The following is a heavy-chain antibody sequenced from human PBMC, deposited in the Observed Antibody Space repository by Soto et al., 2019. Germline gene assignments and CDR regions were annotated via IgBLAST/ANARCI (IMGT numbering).Heavy chain of an antibody. V-gene: IGHV1-18*01. J-gene: IGHJ4*02. CDR2: ISAYNGNT. CDR1: GYTFTSYG. CDR3: ARVPGYDILTGYYSLPTNFDY. Sequence: ASVKVSCKASGYTFTSYGISWVRQAPGQGLEWMGWISAYNGNTNYAQKLQGRVTMTTDTSTSTAYMELRSLRSDDTAVYYCARVPGYDILTGYYSLPTNFDYWGQGTLVTVSS. D-gene: IGHD3-9*01.